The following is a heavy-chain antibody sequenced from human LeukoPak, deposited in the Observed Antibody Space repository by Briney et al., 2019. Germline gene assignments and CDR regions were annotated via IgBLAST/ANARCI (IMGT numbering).Heavy chain of an antibody. J-gene: IGHJ4*02. CDR2: ISYDGYNT. CDR3: TRSGPELGFDY. V-gene: IGHV3-30-3*01. D-gene: IGHD1-7*01. CDR1: GFTFSNFA. Sequence: PGGSLRLSCAASGFTFSNFALHWVRQAPGKGLEWVSVISYDGYNTSYIDSVKARFSISRDNSRNTLFLQMNSLRPEDTAMYYCTRSGPELGFDYWGQGTRVTVSS.